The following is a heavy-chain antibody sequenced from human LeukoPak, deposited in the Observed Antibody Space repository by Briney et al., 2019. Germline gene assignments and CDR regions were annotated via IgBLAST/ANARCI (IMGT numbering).Heavy chain of an antibody. D-gene: IGHD2-2*02. CDR2: IRYDGSNK. Sequence: PGGSLRLSCAASGFTFSSYGMHWVRQAPGKGLEWVAFIRYDGSNKYYADSVKGRFTISRDNSKNTLYLQMNSLRAEDTAVYYCAKDGGCSSTSCYTVASPFDYWGQGTLVTVSS. CDR1: GFTFSSYG. J-gene: IGHJ4*02. CDR3: AKDGGCSSTSCYTVASPFDY. V-gene: IGHV3-30*02.